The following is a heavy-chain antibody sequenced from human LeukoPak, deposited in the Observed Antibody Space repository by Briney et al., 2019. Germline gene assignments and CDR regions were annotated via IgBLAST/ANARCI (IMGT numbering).Heavy chain of an antibody. V-gene: IGHV4-38-2*02. Sequence: SETLSLTCVVSGYSINNGYHWCWIRQPPGKGLEWSASIYFTDSTYYNPSLKGRVTMSVDTSKNQFSLKLTSVTAADTAIYYCARDFPLLSNNYFGMDVWGKGTTVTVPS. CDR1: GYSINNGYH. J-gene: IGHJ6*04. CDR2: IYFTDST. D-gene: IGHD2/OR15-2a*01. CDR3: ARDFPLLSNNYFGMDV.